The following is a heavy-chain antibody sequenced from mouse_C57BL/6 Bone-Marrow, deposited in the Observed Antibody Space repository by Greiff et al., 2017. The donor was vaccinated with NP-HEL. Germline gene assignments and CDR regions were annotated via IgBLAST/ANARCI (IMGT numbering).Heavy chain of an antibody. J-gene: IGHJ1*03. Sequence: EVKLMESGGGLVQSGRSLRLSCATSGFTFSDFYMEWVRQAPGKGLEWIAASRNKANDYTTEYSASVKGRFIVSRDTSQSILYLQMNALRAEDTAIYYCARDSIWYFDVWGTGTTVTVSS. CDR1: GFTFSDFY. CDR2: SRNKANDYTT. CDR3: ARDSIWYFDV. V-gene: IGHV7-1*01.